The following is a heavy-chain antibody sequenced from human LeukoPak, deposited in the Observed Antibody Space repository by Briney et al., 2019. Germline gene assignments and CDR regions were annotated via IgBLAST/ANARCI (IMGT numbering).Heavy chain of an antibody. CDR2: ISGRDGTI. CDR3: AMDYDSNGYLSNDDAFDI. Sequence: GGSLRLSCAASGFTFSNFAMSWVRQAPGKGLEWLSAISGRDGTIYYADSVEGRFTISRDNSYDTVFLQMNSLRAEDTAVYYCAMDYDSNGYLSNDDAFDIWGQGTMVAVSS. J-gene: IGHJ3*02. CDR1: GFTFSNFA. D-gene: IGHD3-22*01. V-gene: IGHV3-23*01.